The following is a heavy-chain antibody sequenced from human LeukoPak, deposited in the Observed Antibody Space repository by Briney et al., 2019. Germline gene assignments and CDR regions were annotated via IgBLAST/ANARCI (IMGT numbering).Heavy chain of an antibody. J-gene: IGHJ5*02. D-gene: IGHD6-13*01. V-gene: IGHV3-30*03. CDR3: ARSVRIAAADTGFDP. CDR1: GFTFSSYG. Sequence: GGSLRLSCAASGFTFSSYGMHWVRQAPGKGLEWVAVISYDGSNKHYGDSVKGRFTISRDNSKNTLYLQMNSLRAEDTAVYNCARSVRIAAADTGFDPWGQGTLVTVSS. CDR2: ISYDGSNK.